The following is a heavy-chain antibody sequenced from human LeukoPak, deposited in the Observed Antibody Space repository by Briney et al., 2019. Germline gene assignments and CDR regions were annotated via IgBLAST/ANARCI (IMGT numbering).Heavy chain of an antibody. CDR1: GGTFSSYA. CDR3: ARGGRGGYSYGLRY. CDR2: IIPIFGTA. D-gene: IGHD5-18*01. Sequence: VASVKVSCKASGGTFSSYAISWVRQAPGQGLEWMGGIIPIFGTANYAQKFQGRVTITTDESTSTAYMELSSLRSEDTAVYYCARGGRGGYSYGLRYWGQGTLVTVSS. V-gene: IGHV1-69*05. J-gene: IGHJ4*02.